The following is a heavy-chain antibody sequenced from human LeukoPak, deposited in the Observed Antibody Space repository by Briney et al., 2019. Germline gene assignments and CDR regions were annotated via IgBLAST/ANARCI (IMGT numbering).Heavy chain of an antibody. D-gene: IGHD4/OR15-4a*01. V-gene: IGHV3-64D*06. J-gene: IGHJ3*02. CDR1: GFTFNSYP. CDR2: ISRNGGGT. Sequence: PGGSLRLSCSASGFTFNSYPVHWVRQAPGKGLEYVSGISRNGGGTYYADSVKGRFTISRDNSKNTLYLQMSSLRAEDTAVYYCVKESGFMVAPNSDFDIWGQGTMVTVSS. CDR3: VKESGFMVAPNSDFDI.